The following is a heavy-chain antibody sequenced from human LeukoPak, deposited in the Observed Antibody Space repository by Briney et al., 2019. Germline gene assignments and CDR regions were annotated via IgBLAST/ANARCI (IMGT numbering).Heavy chain of an antibody. V-gene: IGHV3-66*02. CDR1: GFTVSSHY. CDR2: IYRGGGT. J-gene: IGHJ6*03. D-gene: IGHD6-6*01. CDR3: ARGSSSSHDYYDDNRDL. Sequence: GGSLRLSCGASGFTVSSHYMNWVRQAPGQGLEWVSLIYRGGGTIYADSAKGRFTISRDNSKNTLYLQLNSIRREDTAVYYCARGSSSSHDYYDDNRDLWAKETTV.